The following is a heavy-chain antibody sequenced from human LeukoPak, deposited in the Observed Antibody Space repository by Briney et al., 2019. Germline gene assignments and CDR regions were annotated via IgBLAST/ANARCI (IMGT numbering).Heavy chain of an antibody. CDR3: ARAQYYYDSSGHPDAFDI. CDR2: IYYSGST. D-gene: IGHD3-22*01. V-gene: IGHV4-30-4*01. J-gene: IGHJ3*02. Sequence: SQTLSLTCTVSGGSISSGDYYWSWTRQPPGKGLEWIGYIYYSGSTYYNPSLKSRVTISVDTSKSQFSLKLSSVTAADTAVYYCARAQYYYDSSGHPDAFDIWGQGTMVTVSS. CDR1: GGSISSGDYY.